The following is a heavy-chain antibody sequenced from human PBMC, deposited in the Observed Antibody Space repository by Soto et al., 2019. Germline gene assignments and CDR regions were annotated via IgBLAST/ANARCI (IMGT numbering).Heavy chain of an antibody. J-gene: IGHJ4*02. D-gene: IGHD3-16*01. CDR3: ASYRGALYFES. CDR2: VFYGGT. V-gene: IGHV4-59*01. Sequence: LSLTCSVSGRSMSSNYWIWIRQSPDKGLEWLGYVFYGGTDYNPSLGGRVSMSVETSKSQFSLKLTSVTVADTAVYYCASYRGALYFESWGPGILVTVSS. CDR1: GRSMSSNY.